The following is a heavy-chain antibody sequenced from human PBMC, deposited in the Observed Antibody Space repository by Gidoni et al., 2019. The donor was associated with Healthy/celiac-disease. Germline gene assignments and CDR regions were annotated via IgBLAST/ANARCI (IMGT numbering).Heavy chain of an antibody. V-gene: IGHV4-59*01. Sequence: QVQLQESGPGLVKPSETLSLTCTVPGGSIIRYYWSWIRQPPGKGLAWIGYIYYSGSTNYNPSLKSRVTISVDTSKNQFSLKLSSVTAADTAVYYCARDGSSYYDSNAKRWWFDPWGQGTLVTVSS. CDR1: GGSIIRYY. J-gene: IGHJ5*02. D-gene: IGHD3-22*01. CDR3: ARDGSSYYDSNAKRWWFDP. CDR2: IYYSGST.